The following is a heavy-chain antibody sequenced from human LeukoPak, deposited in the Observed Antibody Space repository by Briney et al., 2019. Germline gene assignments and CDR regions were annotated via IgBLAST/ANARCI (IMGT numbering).Heavy chain of an antibody. CDR1: GGTFSSYA. CDR2: IMPIFGTA. J-gene: IGHJ6*03. CDR3: ARSSYGYEGLWEYYYYMDV. Sequence: ASVKVSCKASGGTFSSYAISWVRQAPGQGLEWMGGIMPIFGTADYGQKSQGRVTITTDESTSTAYMELSSLRSEDTAVYYCARSSYGYEGLWEYYYYMDVWGKGTTVTVSS. V-gene: IGHV1-69*05. D-gene: IGHD5-18*01.